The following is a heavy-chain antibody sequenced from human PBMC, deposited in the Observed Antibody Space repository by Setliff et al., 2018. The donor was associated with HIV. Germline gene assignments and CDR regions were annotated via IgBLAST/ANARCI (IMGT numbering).Heavy chain of an antibody. CDR3: ARVHRGGVGRQHWRSFDY. CDR2: IGSSGGDT. J-gene: IGHJ4*02. CDR1: GVSISNSNW. V-gene: IGHV3-21*04. Sequence: ETLSLTCAVSGVSISNSNWWTWVRQAPGKGLEWVSAIGSSGGDTYYADSVQGRFTISRDNARNSLYVQMNSLRVEDTAVYFCARVHRGGVGRQHWRSFDYWGQGTLVTVSS. D-gene: IGHD1-1*01.